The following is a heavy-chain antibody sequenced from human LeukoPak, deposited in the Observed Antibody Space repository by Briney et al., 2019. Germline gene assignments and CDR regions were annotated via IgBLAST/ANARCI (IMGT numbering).Heavy chain of an antibody. D-gene: IGHD3-10*01. CDR3: AKDVPDGSGSYYNRLPYYFDY. Sequence: GGSLRLSCAASGFTFSGFAMTWVRQAPGKGLEWVSTITTGGDNTYYADSVKGRFTISRDNSKNTLYLQMNSLRAEDTAVYYCAKDVPDGSGSYYNRLPYYFDYWGQGTLVTVSS. J-gene: IGHJ4*02. CDR1: GFTFSGFA. V-gene: IGHV3-23*01. CDR2: ITTGGDNT.